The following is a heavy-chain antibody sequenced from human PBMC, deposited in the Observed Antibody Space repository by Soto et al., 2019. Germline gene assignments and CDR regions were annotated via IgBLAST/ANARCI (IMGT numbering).Heavy chain of an antibody. Sequence: PGGSLRLSWAASGFTFSSYAMSWVRQAPGKGLEWVSAISGSGGSAYYADSVKGRFTISRDNSKNTLYLQMNSLRAEDTAVYYCAKDHLPNTMIVVDDAFDIWGQGTMVTVSS. V-gene: IGHV3-23*01. CDR3: AKDHLPNTMIVVDDAFDI. CDR1: GFTFSSYA. CDR2: ISGSGGSA. D-gene: IGHD3-22*01. J-gene: IGHJ3*02.